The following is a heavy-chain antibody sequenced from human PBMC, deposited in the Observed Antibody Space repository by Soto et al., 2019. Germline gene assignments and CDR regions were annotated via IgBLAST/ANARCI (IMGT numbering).Heavy chain of an antibody. CDR1: GGSISSYY. CDR2: IYYSGST. V-gene: IGHV4-59*01. D-gene: IGHD2-15*01. J-gene: IGHJ6*02. CDR3: ARVFVRGYYGMDV. Sequence: PSETLSLTCTVSGGSISSYYWSWIRQPPGKGLEWIGYIYYSGSTNYNPSLKSRVTISADTSKNQFSLKLSSVTAADTAVYYCARVFVRGYYGMDVWGQGTTVTVSS.